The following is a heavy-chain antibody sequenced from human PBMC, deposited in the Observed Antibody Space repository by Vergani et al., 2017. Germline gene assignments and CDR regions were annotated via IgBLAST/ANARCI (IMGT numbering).Heavy chain of an antibody. J-gene: IGHJ4*02. Sequence: QVQLQEPAPGLVKPLGTLSLTCSVSGGPFGTTDWWSWVRQSPERGLEWIGKIGHSGSTYFNASFASRVSMSVDWSVKQFSLYLRSVTAADTAVYYCARNPIGSSYYEYWGQGILVTVSS. CDR1: GGPFGTTDW. D-gene: IGHD3-10*01. V-gene: IGHV4-4*03. CDR2: IGHSGST. CDR3: ARNPIGSSYYEY.